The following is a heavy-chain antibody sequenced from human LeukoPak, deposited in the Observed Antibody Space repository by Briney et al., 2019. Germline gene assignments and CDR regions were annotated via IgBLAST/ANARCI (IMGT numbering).Heavy chain of an antibody. Sequence: PSETLSLTCTVSGGSISSYYWSWIRQSPGKGLEWIGYIYYSGSTNYNPSLKSRVTISVDTSKNQFSLKLSSVTAADTAVYYCARSGLSRYSSSWYFSYWGQGTLVTVSS. CDR2: IYYSGST. V-gene: IGHV4-59*08. CDR3: ARSGLSRYSSSWYFSY. J-gene: IGHJ4*02. CDR1: GGSISSYY. D-gene: IGHD6-13*01.